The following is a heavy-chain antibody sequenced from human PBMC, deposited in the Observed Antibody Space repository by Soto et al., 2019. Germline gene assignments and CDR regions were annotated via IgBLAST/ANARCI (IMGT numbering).Heavy chain of an antibody. Sequence: SETLSLTCTVSGGSISSSSYYWGWIRQPPGKGLEWIGSIYYSGSTYYNPSLKSRVTISVDTSKNQFSLKLSSVTAADTAVYYCAGSLEWTTGLDYWGQGTLVTVSS. D-gene: IGHD3-3*01. CDR1: GGSISSSSYY. V-gene: IGHV4-39*01. CDR3: AGSLEWTTGLDY. CDR2: IYYSGST. J-gene: IGHJ4*02.